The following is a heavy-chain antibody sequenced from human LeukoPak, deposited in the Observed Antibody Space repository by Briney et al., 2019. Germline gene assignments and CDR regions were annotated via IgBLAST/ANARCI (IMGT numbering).Heavy chain of an antibody. CDR1: GYSISSGYY. V-gene: IGHV4-34*01. Sequence: KPSETLSLTCAVSGYSISSGYYWSWIRQPPGKGLEWIGEINHSGSTNYNPSLKSRVTISVDTSKNQFSLKLSSVTAADTAVYYCARQNYYDSSGLDYWGQGTLVTVSS. CDR2: INHSGST. CDR3: ARQNYYDSSGLDY. J-gene: IGHJ4*02. D-gene: IGHD3-22*01.